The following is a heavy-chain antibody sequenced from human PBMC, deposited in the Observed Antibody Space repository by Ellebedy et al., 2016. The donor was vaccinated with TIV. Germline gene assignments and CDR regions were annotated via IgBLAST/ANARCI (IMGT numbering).Heavy chain of an antibody. V-gene: IGHV3-48*02. Sequence: GESLKISCAASGFTFSTYGTTCVRHTPGKGLEWPSYLSSSSSTIFYADSVKGRFTISRDNAKNSLYLQMNSLRDEDTAVYYCARDQSRYRDNAAFDYWGQGTLVTVSS. J-gene: IGHJ4*02. CDR3: ARDQSRYRDNAAFDY. D-gene: IGHD6-13*01. CDR2: LSSSSSTI. CDR1: GFTFSTYG.